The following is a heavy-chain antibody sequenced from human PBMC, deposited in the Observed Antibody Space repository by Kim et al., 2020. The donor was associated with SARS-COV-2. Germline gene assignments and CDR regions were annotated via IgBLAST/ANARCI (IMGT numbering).Heavy chain of an antibody. D-gene: IGHD3-16*01. CDR2: ISGSGSDI. CDR1: GFTFNDYY. J-gene: IGHJ4*02. Sequence: GGSLRHSCAASGFTFNDYYMSWVRQAPGKGLEWISYISGSGSDIYHADSVKGRFTISRDNAKKSLYLQMNSLRAEDTAMYYCARDMTYWGQGTLVTVSS. CDR3: ARDMTY. V-gene: IGHV3-11*04.